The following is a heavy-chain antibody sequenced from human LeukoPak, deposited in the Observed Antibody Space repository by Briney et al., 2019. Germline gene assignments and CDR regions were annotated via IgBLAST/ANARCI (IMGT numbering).Heavy chain of an antibody. CDR3: ARDPRSYDFGSDYLDY. V-gene: IGHV1-18*01. CDR1: GYTFTSYG. CDR2: ISAYNGNT. D-gene: IGHD3-3*01. J-gene: IGHJ4*02. Sequence: ASVKVSCKASGYTFTSYGISWVRQAPGQGLEWMGWISAYNGNTNYAQKLQGRVTMTTDTSTSTAYMELRSLRSDDTAVYYCARDPRSYDFGSDYLDYWGQGTLVTVSS.